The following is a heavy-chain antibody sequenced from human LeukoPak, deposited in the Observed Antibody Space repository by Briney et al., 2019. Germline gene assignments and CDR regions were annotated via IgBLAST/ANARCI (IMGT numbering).Heavy chain of an antibody. CDR1: GFTFSSYG. CDR3: ARDRTRDCSGGSCYRHYFDY. V-gene: IGHV3-33*01. Sequence: GGSLRLSCAASGFTFSSYGMHWVRQAPGKGLEWVAVIWCDGSNKYYADSVRGRFTISRDNSKNTLYLLMNSLRAEDSAVYYCARDRTRDCSGGSCYRHYFDYWGQGTLVSVSS. CDR2: IWCDGSNK. D-gene: IGHD2-15*01. J-gene: IGHJ4*02.